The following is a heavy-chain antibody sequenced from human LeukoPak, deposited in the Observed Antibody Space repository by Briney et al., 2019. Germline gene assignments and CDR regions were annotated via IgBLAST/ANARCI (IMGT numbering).Heavy chain of an antibody. CDR1: GFSFSTYT. CDR2: ISFYGNTK. D-gene: IGHD6-19*01. CDR3: ARAGSPTQNWFDP. V-gene: IGHV3-30-3*01. J-gene: IGHJ5*02. Sequence: GRSLRLSCAASGFSFSTYTMHWVRQAPGKGLEWVAVISFYGNTKLYADSVKGQFTISRDDSKSTLYLQMNSLRPEDTAVYYCARAGSPTQNWFDPWGQGTLVTVSS.